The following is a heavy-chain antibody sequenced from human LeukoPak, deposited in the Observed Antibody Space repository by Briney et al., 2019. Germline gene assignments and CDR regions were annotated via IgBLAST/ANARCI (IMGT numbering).Heavy chain of an antibody. Sequence: GGSLRLSCAAFGYTFSDYYMSWIRQAPGKGLEWISHTSSTAGYTNYADSVKGRFTISRDNTKNSLYLQLNSLRAEDTAVYYCARERKTGSAYHFDYWGQGTPVTVSS. CDR2: TSSTAGYT. V-gene: IGHV3-11*06. CDR3: ARERKTGSAYHFDY. J-gene: IGHJ4*02. CDR1: GYTFSDYY. D-gene: IGHD6-19*01.